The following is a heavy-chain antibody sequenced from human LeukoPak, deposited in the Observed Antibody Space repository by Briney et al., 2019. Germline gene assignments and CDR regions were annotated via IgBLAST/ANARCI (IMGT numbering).Heavy chain of an antibody. Sequence: GRSLRLSCAGSGFIFNNYAMHWVRQPPGKGLEWVSGISWNSGSIDYADSVRGRFTISRDNAKNSLYLQMNSLRVEDTAFYYCAKDNRRHYTSGPNPDSLHWGQGALVTVSS. CDR1: GFIFNNYA. CDR2: ISWNSGSI. V-gene: IGHV3-9*01. J-gene: IGHJ4*02. D-gene: IGHD6-19*01. CDR3: AKDNRRHYTSGPNPDSLH.